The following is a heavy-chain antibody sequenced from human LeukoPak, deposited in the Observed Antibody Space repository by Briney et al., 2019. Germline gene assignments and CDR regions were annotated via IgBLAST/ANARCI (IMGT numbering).Heavy chain of an antibody. CDR1: GFTFSSYA. J-gene: IGHJ4*02. Sequence: GASLRLSCAASGFTFSSYAMIWVRQAPGKGLEWVSAISGSGGSTYYADSVKGRFTISRDNSKNTLYLQMNSLRAEDTAVYYCAKDLAVAGTRNWDRGLDYWGEGTLVTVSS. CDR2: ISGSGGST. V-gene: IGHV3-23*01. CDR3: AKDLAVAGTRNWDRGLDY. D-gene: IGHD6-19*01.